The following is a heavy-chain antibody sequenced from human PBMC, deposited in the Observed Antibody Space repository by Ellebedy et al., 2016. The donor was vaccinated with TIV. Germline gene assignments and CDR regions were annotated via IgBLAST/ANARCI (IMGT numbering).Heavy chain of an antibody. CDR3: ASSSGSYSIP. D-gene: IGHD1-26*01. Sequence: AASVKVSCKASGYTFTTYGISWVRQAPGQGLEWMGWISTYNANTNYAQKLQGRVTMTTDTSTSTAYMELRSLRSDDTAVYYCASSSGSYSIPWGQGTLVTVSS. CDR1: GYTFTTYG. J-gene: IGHJ5*02. CDR2: ISTYNANT. V-gene: IGHV1-18*04.